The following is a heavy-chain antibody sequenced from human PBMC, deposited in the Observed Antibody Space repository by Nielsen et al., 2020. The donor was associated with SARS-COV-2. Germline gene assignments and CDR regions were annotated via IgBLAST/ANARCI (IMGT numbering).Heavy chain of an antibody. CDR2: IYYSGST. Sequence: SETLSLTCTVSGGSISSYYWSWIRQPPGKGLEWIGYIYYSGSTNYNPSLKSRVTISVDTSKNQFSLKLSSVTAADTAVYYCAGDGGVAGTVDYWGQGTLVTVSS. J-gene: IGHJ4*02. CDR3: AGDGGVAGTVDY. V-gene: IGHV4-59*12. CDR1: GGSISSYY. D-gene: IGHD6-19*01.